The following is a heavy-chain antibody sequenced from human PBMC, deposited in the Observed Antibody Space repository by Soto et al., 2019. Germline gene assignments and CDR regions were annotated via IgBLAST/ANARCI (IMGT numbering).Heavy chain of an antibody. CDR1: GGTFSSYA. CDR2: IIPIFGTA. J-gene: IGHJ4*02. CDR3: ASHYYDSSGYDY. Sequence: SVKVSCKASGGTFSSYAISWVRQAPGQGLEWMGGIIPIFGTANYAQKFQGRVTITADESTSTAYMELSSLRSEDTAVYYCASHYYDSSGYDYWGQGTLVTVSS. D-gene: IGHD3-22*01. V-gene: IGHV1-69*13.